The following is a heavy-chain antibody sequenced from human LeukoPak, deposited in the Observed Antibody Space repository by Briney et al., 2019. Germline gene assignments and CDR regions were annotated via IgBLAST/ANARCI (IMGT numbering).Heavy chain of an antibody. Sequence: PSETLSLTCTVSGGSISSSSYYWGWIRQPPGKGLEWIGSIYYSGSTYYNPSLKSRVTISVDTFKNQFSLKLSSVTAADTAVYYCARVDSRAPIYWGQGTLVTVSS. CDR1: GGSISSSSYY. CDR2: IYYSGST. V-gene: IGHV4-39*07. J-gene: IGHJ4*02. D-gene: IGHD6-13*01. CDR3: ARVDSRAPIY.